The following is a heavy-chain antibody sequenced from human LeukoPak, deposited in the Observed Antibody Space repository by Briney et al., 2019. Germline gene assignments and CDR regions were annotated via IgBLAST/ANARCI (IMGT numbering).Heavy chain of an antibody. Sequence: PGGSLRLSCAASAFTISASGMSWVRQTSGKGLEWISYISSSGTIIYYADPVKGRFTISRDSAKNSLFLQMNSLRAEDTAVYYCARDSRSHCSSTACYGPYFDYWGQGTLVTVSS. D-gene: IGHD2-2*01. V-gene: IGHV3-48*01. CDR2: ISSSGTII. CDR1: AFTISASG. J-gene: IGHJ4*02. CDR3: ARDSRSHCSSTACYGPYFDY.